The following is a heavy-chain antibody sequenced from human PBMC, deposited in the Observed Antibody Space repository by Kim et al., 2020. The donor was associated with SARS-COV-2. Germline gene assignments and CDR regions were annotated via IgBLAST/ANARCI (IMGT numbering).Heavy chain of an antibody. Sequence: ASVKVSCKASGYTFTSYDINWVRQATGQGLEWMGWMNPNSGNTGYAQKFQGRVTMTRNTSISTAYMELSSLRSEDTAVYYCARVLLPYYDFWSGYSLYSTTYYGMDVWGQGTTVTVSS. CDR3: ARVLLPYYDFWSGYSLYSTTYYGMDV. J-gene: IGHJ6*02. CDR2: MNPNSGNT. V-gene: IGHV1-8*01. CDR1: GYTFTSYD. D-gene: IGHD3-3*01.